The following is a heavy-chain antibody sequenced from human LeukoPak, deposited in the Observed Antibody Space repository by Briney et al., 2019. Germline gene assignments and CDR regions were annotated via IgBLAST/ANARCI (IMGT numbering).Heavy chain of an antibody. CDR3: ARRLVGDKNWFDP. CDR1: GYSISSGYY. Sequence: PSETLSLTCTASGYSISSGYYWGWIRQPPGKGLEWIGSIYHSGSTYYNPSLKSRVTISVDTSKNQFSLKLSSVTAADTAVYYCARRLVGDKNWFDPWGQGTLVTVSS. J-gene: IGHJ5*02. V-gene: IGHV4-38-2*02. CDR2: IYHSGST. D-gene: IGHD1-26*01.